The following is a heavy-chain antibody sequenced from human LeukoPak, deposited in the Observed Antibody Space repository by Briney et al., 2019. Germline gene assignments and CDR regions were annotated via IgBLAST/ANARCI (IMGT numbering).Heavy chain of an antibody. V-gene: IGHV3-30*02. Sequence: GGSLRLSCVASGFTFTSYGMHWVRQAPGKGLEWVALIRHDGNDKYYTETVKGRFTISRDNAMNSLFLQMNSLRAEDTAVYYCARDVHGGAFDYWGQGTLVTVSS. CDR2: IRHDGNDK. CDR3: ARDVHGGAFDY. CDR1: GFTFTSYG. J-gene: IGHJ4*02. D-gene: IGHD4-23*01.